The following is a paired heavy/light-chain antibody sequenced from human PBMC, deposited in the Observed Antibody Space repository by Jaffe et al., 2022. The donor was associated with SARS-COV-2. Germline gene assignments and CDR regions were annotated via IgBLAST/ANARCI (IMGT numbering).Heavy chain of an antibody. V-gene: IGHV1-46*01. CDR2: INPSGGIT. D-gene: IGHD1-7*01. CDR3: ARAGTGTVDF. J-gene: IGHJ4*02. Sequence: QVQLVQSGAEVKRPGASVKVSCKASGYTFTNYYMHWVRQAPGQGLEWMGLINPSGGITIYAQRFQGRVTVTRDTSTSTVHMELSSLKSEDTAMYYCARAGTGTVDFWGRGTLVTVSS. CDR1: GYTFTNYY.
Light chain of an antibody. CDR2: AAS. V-gene: IGKV1-16*01. Sequence: DIQMTQSPPSLSASVGDRVTITCRASQDISNYLAWFQQSSGKAPKSLIYAASALQSGVPSRFSGSGSGTDFTLTISSLQPEDFATYYCQQYNSYPITFGQGTRLEIK. CDR1: QDISNY. J-gene: IGKJ5*01. CDR3: QQYNSYPIT.